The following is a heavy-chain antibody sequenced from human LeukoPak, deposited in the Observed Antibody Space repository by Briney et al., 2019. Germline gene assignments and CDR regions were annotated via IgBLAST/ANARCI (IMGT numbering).Heavy chain of an antibody. J-gene: IGHJ4*02. V-gene: IGHV3-48*03. CDR1: GFTFSSYE. CDR2: ISSSGSTI. CDR3: ARTHLTGQTYYFDY. D-gene: IGHD3-9*01. Sequence: GGSLRLSCAASGFTFSSYEMNWVRQAPGKGLEWVSYISSSGSTIYYADSVKGRFTISRDNAKNSLYLQMNSLRAEDTAVYYCARTHLTGQTYYFDYWGQGTLVTVSA.